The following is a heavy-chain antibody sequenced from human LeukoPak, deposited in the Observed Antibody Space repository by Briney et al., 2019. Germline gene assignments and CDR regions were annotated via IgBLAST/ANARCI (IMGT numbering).Heavy chain of an antibody. Sequence: PGGSLRLSCAASGFTFSTYTMNWVRQAPGKGLEWVSSISSSSSYIYYADSVKGRFTISRDNAKNSLYLQMNSLRAEDTAVYYCARDHGYDILTGYYPFDYWGQGTLVTVSS. D-gene: IGHD3-9*01. CDR1: GFTFSTYT. V-gene: IGHV3-21*01. CDR3: ARDHGYDILTGYYPFDY. J-gene: IGHJ4*02. CDR2: ISSSSSYI.